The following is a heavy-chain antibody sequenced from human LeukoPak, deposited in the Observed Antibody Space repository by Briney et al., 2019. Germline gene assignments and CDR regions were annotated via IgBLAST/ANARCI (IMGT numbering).Heavy chain of an antibody. V-gene: IGHV3-23*01. Sequence: GGSLRLSCAASGFTFSTYAMSWVRQAPGKGLEWVSGISGSGSSTFDADSVKGRFTISRDNSKNTLFLQMNSLRAEDTALYYCAKDRPKAYCSSTSCPNWYFDLWGRGTLVTVSS. CDR1: GFTFSTYA. CDR2: ISGSGSST. CDR3: AKDRPKAYCSSTSCPNWYFDL. D-gene: IGHD2-2*01. J-gene: IGHJ2*01.